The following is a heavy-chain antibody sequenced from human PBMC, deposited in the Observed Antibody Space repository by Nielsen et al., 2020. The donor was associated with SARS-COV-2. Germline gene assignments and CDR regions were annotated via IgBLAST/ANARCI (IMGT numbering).Heavy chain of an antibody. D-gene: IGHD6-13*01. CDR1: GGSMNRYY. V-gene: IGHV4-59*08. CDR3: ARGPWQQLVRGYFDY. Sequence: SETLSLTCTVSGGSMNRYYWSWIRQPPGKGLEWIGYIDYSGSTYYNPSLKSRVTISVDTSKNQFSLKLSSVTAADTALYYCARGPWQQLVRGYFDYWGQGTLVTVSS. CDR2: IDYSGST. J-gene: IGHJ4*02.